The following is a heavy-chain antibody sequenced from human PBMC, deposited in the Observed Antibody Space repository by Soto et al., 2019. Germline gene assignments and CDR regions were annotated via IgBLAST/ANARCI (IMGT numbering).Heavy chain of an antibody. CDR1: GFTFSSYW. V-gene: IGHV3-74*01. Sequence: EVQLVESGGGLVQPGGSLRLSCAASGFTFSSYWMHWVRQAPGKGLVWVSRINSDGSSTSYAASVKGRFTISRDNAKNTLCRKRTSLRAGATAVYYWAIRASYYDSSGYFDYWGQGTLVTVSS. CDR3: AIRASYYDSSGYFDY. J-gene: IGHJ4*02. D-gene: IGHD3-22*01. CDR2: INSDGSST.